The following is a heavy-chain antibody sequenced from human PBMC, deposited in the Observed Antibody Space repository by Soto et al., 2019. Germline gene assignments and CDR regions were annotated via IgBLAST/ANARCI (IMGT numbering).Heavy chain of an antibody. J-gene: IGHJ1*01. V-gene: IGHV3-9*01. CDR3: AKDVDRLGELWGYFQS. CDR2: INWNGVNK. CDR1: GFMFEDFA. D-gene: IGHD3-16*01. Sequence: EVQLVESGGGLEQPGRSLRLSCTVSGFMFEDFAMHWVRQAPGQGLEWVSGINWNGVNKGYAESVLGRFTISRDNAKKSRYLDMNYLRPEDTALYFCAKDVDRLGELWGYFQSWGQGTMVTVSS.